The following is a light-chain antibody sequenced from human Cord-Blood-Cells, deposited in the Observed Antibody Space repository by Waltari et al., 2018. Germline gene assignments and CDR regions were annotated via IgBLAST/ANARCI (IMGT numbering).Light chain of an antibody. Sequence: YVLTQPPSVSVAPGKTARITCGGNNTGSKSVHWYQQQPGQAPVLVVYDDSDRPAGIPERFSGSNSGNTATLTISRVEAGDEADYYCQVWDSSSDHPVFGGGTKLTVL. CDR3: QVWDSSSDHPV. J-gene: IGLJ2*01. CDR2: DDS. V-gene: IGLV3-21*03. CDR1: NTGSKS.